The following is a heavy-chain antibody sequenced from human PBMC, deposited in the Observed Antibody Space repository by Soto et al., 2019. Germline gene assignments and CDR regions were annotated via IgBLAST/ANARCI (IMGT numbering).Heavy chain of an antibody. CDR2: IYYSGTT. Sequence: WTWIRQPPGKGLEWMGYIYYSGTTTNYNPSLKSRVTLSVDTSKNQFSLQLSSVTAADTAVYYCARLGGSYAVPHFDYWGQGTLVTVSS. CDR3: ARLGGSYAVPHFDY. V-gene: IGHV4-59*08. J-gene: IGHJ4*02. D-gene: IGHD1-26*01.